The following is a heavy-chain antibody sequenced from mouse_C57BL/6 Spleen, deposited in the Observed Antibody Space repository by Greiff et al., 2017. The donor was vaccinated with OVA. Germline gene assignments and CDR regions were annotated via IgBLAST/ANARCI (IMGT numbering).Heavy chain of an antibody. CDR2: IYPSDSET. V-gene: IGHV1-61*01. CDR1: GYTFTSYW. Sequence: QVQLQQSGAELVRPGSLVKLSCKASGYTFTSYWMDWVKQRPGQGLEWIGNIYPSDSETHYNQKFKDKATLTVDKSSSTAYMQLSSLTSEDSAVYYCARGDRLEAMDYWGQGTSVTVSS. CDR3: ARGDRLEAMDY. J-gene: IGHJ4*01. D-gene: IGHD3-2*02.